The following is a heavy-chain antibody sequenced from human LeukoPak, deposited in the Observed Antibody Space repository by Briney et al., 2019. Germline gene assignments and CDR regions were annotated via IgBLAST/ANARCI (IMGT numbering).Heavy chain of an antibody. V-gene: IGHV3-74*01. Sequence: PGGSLRLSCAASGFTFSSYWMHWVRQAPGKGLVWVSRINSDGSSTSYADSVKGRFTISRDNAQNTLYLQMNSLRAEDTAVYYCASSGGSYYYYYMDVWGKGATVTVSS. CDR3: ASSGGSYYYYYMDV. J-gene: IGHJ6*03. CDR1: GFTFSSYW. D-gene: IGHD3-16*01. CDR2: INSDGSST.